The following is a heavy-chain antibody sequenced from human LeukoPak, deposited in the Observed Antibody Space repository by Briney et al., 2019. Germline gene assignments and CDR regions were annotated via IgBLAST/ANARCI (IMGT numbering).Heavy chain of an antibody. V-gene: IGHV4-61*01. J-gene: IGHJ4*02. CDR1: GGSVSSDSYY. Sequence: SETLSLTCSVSGGSVSSDSYYWSWIRQPPGKGLEWIGYIYYSESTNYNPSLKSRVIISIDTSKNQFSLKLSSVTAADTAVYYCARVSGSYPYYFDYWGQGTLVTVSS. CDR2: IYYSEST. D-gene: IGHD1-26*01. CDR3: ARVSGSYPYYFDY.